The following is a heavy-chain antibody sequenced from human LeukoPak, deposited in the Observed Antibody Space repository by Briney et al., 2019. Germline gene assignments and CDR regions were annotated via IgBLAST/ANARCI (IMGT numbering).Heavy chain of an antibody. Sequence: GGSLRLSCAASGFTFSSHWMHWVRQAPGKGLVLVTRINSDGSITTYADSVKGRFTTPRDNAQNTLYLQMNSLSAEDTAVYYCARSIMGIGDYWGQGTLVTVSS. CDR2: INSDGSIT. J-gene: IGHJ4*02. D-gene: IGHD2-8*01. V-gene: IGHV3-74*01. CDR3: ARSIMGIGDY. CDR1: GFTFSSHW.